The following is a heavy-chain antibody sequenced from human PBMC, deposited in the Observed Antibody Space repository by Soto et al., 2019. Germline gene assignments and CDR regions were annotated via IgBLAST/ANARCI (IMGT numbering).Heavy chain of an antibody. D-gene: IGHD3-3*01. V-gene: IGHV4-59*08. CDR2: IYYSGST. J-gene: IGHJ5*02. CDR3: ARYYDFWSGRQAINWFDP. Sequence: SETLSLTCTVSGGSISSYYWSWIRQPPGKGLEWIGYIYYSGSTNYNPSLKSRVTISVDTSKNQFSLKLSSVTAADTAVYYCARYYDFWSGRQAINWFDPWGQGTLVTVSS. CDR1: GGSISSYY.